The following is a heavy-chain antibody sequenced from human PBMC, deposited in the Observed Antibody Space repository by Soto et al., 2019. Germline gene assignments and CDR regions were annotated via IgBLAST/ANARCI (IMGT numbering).Heavy chain of an antibody. V-gene: IGHV3-23*01. CDR3: TRGGIPRRYNIPKVDFDY. J-gene: IGHJ4*02. CDR1: GFIFSNYA. CDR2: ISGSGATT. Sequence: GSLRLSCAASGFIFSNYAMSWVRQAPGRGLEWVSAISGSGATTYYPDSVKGRFTISRDNSKNTLYLQMNNLRADDTAVYYCTRGGIPRRYNIPKVDFDYWGQGSLVTVSS. D-gene: IGHD1-1*01.